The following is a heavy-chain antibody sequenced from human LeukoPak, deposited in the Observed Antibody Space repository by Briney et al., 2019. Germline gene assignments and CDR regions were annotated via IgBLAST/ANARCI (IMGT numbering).Heavy chain of an antibody. J-gene: IGHJ5*02. CDR2: TYYRSKWYN. V-gene: IGHV6-1*01. CDR1: GDSVSSNSAV. D-gene: IGHD6-13*01. Sequence: SQTLSLTCAISGDSVSSNSAVWNWIRQSPSRGLEWLGRTYYRSKWYNDYADSVKGRITINPDTSKNQFSLQLNSVTPEDTAMYYCTRVGYSSTWTPLPFAPWGQGTLVTVSS. CDR3: TRVGYSSTWTPLPFAP.